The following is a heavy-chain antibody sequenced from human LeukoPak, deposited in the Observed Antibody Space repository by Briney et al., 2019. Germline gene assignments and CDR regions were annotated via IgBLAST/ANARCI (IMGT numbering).Heavy chain of an antibody. D-gene: IGHD5-18*01. CDR2: IYPGDSDT. CDR3: ARHTAMVRSLDY. Sequence: PGEALKISCKGSGYIFTSYWIGWVRPMPGKGLEWVGIIYPGDSDTRYRPSFQGQVTISADKSISTAYLQWSSLKASDTAMYYCARHTAMVRSLDYWGQGTLVTVSS. V-gene: IGHV5-51*01. J-gene: IGHJ4*02. CDR1: GYIFTSYW.